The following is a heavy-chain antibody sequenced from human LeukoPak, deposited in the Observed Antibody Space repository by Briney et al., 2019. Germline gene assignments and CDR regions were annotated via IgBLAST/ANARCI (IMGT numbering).Heavy chain of an antibody. D-gene: IGHD1-26*01. CDR2: IYYSGST. CDR1: GGSISSYY. Sequence: PSETLSLTCTVSGGSISSYYWSWIRQSPGKGLEWIGYIYYSGSTNYNPSLKSRVTISVDTSKNQFSLKLSSVTAADTAVYYCARGGARRLYYYGMDVWGQGTTVTVSS. CDR3: ARGGARRLYYYGMDV. V-gene: IGHV4-59*08. J-gene: IGHJ6*02.